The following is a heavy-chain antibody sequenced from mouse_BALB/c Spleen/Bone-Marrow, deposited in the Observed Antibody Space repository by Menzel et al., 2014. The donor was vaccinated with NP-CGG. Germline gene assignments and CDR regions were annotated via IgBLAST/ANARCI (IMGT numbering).Heavy chain of an antibody. CDR1: GFTFSNYW. CDR2: IRLKSNNYAT. J-gene: IGHJ4*01. CDR3: TRRRRGYAMDY. Sequence: EVKPEEPGGGLVQPGGSMKLSCVASGFTFSNYWMNWVRQSPEKGLEWVAEIRLKSNNYATHYAESVKGRFTISRDDSKSSAYLQMNNLRAEDTGTYYCTRRRRGYAMDYWGQGTSVTVSS. V-gene: IGHV6-6*02.